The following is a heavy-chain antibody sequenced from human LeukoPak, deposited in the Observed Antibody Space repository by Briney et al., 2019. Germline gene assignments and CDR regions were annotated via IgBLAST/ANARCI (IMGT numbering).Heavy chain of an antibody. CDR3: ASGVVLVSALQY. D-gene: IGHD2-21*02. J-gene: IGHJ4*02. CDR2: ISGSGATT. Sequence: GGSLRLSCAASGFIFSNFPMTWVRQVPGQGLEWISVISGSGATTYYADSVKGRFTISRDNSKNTVYLQMNSLRADDTAVYYCASGVVLVSALQYWGQGTLVTVP. CDR1: GFIFSNFP. V-gene: IGHV3-23*01.